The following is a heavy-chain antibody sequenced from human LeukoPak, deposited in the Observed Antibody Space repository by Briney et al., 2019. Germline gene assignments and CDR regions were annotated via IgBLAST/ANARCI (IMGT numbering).Heavy chain of an antibody. CDR2: FDPEDGET. V-gene: IGHV1-24*01. J-gene: IGHJ4*02. CDR3: ATAQWELHRYFDY. Sequence: ASVKVSCTVSGYTLTELSMHWVRQAPGKGLEWMGGFDPEDGETIYAQKFQGRVTMTEDTSTDTAYMELSSLRSEDTAVYYCATAQWELHRYFDYWGQGTLVTVSS. D-gene: IGHD1-26*01. CDR1: GYTLTELS.